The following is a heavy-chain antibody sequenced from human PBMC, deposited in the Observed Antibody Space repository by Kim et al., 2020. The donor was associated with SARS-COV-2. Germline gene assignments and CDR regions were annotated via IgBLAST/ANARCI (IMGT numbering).Heavy chain of an antibody. J-gene: IGHJ4*02. D-gene: IGHD5-18*01. V-gene: IGHV3-7*03. CDR1: GLTFSSYG. Sequence: GGSLRLSCAASGLTFSSYGMSWVRQCPGKGLEWVANIKQDGSEKYYVDSVKGRSTISGDNSKNSLYLQMNSLRAEDTAVYYSARDTAIIDYLGQGTLVTAS. CDR3: ARDTAIIDY. CDR2: IKQDGSEK.